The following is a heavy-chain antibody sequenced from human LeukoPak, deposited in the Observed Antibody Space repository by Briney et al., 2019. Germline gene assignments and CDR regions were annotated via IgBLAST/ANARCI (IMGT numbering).Heavy chain of an antibody. CDR2: MNPNSGNT. Sequence: ALVKVSCKASGYTFTSYDINWVRQATGQGLEYMGWMNPNSGNTGYAQKFQGRVTMTRNTSISTAYMELSSLRSEDTAVYYCARSRFGELAWFDPWGQGTLVTVSS. CDR3: ARSRFGELAWFDP. CDR1: GYTFTSYD. D-gene: IGHD3-10*01. V-gene: IGHV1-8*01. J-gene: IGHJ5*02.